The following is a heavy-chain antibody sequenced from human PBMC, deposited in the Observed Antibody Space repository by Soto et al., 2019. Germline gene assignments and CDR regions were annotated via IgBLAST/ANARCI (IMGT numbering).Heavy chain of an antibody. V-gene: IGHV1-69*13. J-gene: IGHJ4*02. Sequence: SVKVSCKASGGTFSSYAISWVRQAPGQGLEWMGGIIPIFGTANYAQKFQGRVTVTADESTSTAYMELSSLRSEDTAVYCCARSLLRDCSGGRCLRYLDYWGEGTLVTVAS. CDR2: IIPIFGTA. CDR3: ARSLLRDCSGGRCLRYLDY. D-gene: IGHD2-15*01. CDR1: GGTFSSYA.